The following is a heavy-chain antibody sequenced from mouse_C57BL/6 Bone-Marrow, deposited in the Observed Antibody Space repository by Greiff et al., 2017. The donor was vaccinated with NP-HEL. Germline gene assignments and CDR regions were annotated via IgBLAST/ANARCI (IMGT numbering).Heavy chain of an antibody. CDR3: ARPGYGSSYGAMDY. V-gene: IGHV5-12*01. Sequence: EVKLVESGGGLVQPGGSLKLSCAASGFTFSDYYMYWVRQTPEKRLEWVAYISTGGGSTYYPDTVKGRFTISRDNAKNTLYLQMSRLKSEDTAMYYCARPGYGSSYGAMDYWGQGTSVTVSS. CDR1: GFTFSDYY. J-gene: IGHJ4*01. CDR2: ISTGGGST. D-gene: IGHD1-1*01.